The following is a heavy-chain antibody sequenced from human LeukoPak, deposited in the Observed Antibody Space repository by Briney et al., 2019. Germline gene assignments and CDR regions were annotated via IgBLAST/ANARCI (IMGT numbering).Heavy chain of an antibody. CDR3: AKFSAVWGTFDY. J-gene: IGHJ4*02. D-gene: IGHD3-16*01. CDR2: IGGSGVAT. Sequence: GGSLRLSCAASGFTFSTYGMSWVSQAPGKGLEWDSGIGGSGVATYYADSVKGRFTISRDNSKSTLYLQMNSLRAEDTAVYYCAKFSAVWGTFDYWGQGILVTVSS. CDR1: GFTFSTYG. V-gene: IGHV3-23*01.